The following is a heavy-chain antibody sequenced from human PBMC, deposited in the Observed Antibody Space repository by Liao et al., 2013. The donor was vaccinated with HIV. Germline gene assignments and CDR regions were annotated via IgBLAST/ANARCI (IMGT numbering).Heavy chain of an antibody. D-gene: IGHD3-22*01. J-gene: IGHJ4*02. Sequence: QLQLQESGPGLVKPSETLSLTCTVSGGSITSSSKFWGWIRQPPGKGLEWIGSLYYSGSTYYNPSLKSRVTMSVDTSKNQFSLKLSSVTAADTAVYFCASEGTMILFFDFWGQGTLVTVSS. CDR3: ASEGTMILFFDF. V-gene: IGHV4-39*07. CDR2: LYYSGST. CDR1: GGSITSSSKF.